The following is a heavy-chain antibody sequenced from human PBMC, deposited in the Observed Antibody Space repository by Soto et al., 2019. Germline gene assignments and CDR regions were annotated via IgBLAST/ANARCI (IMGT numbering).Heavy chain of an antibody. D-gene: IGHD3-22*01. CDR2: INPSGGST. CDR3: ARDPDYYDSSGSLTSFDP. J-gene: IGHJ5*02. Sequence: ASVKVSCKASGYTFTSYYMHWVRQAPGQGLEWMGIINPSGGSTSYAQKFQGRVTMTRDTSTSTVYMELSSLRSEDTAVYYCARDPDYYDSSGSLTSFDPWGQGTLVTVSS. CDR1: GYTFTSYY. V-gene: IGHV1-46*01.